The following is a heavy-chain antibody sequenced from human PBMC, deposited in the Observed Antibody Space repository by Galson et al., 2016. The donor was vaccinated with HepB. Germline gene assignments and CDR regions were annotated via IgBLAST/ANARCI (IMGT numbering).Heavy chain of an antibody. J-gene: IGHJ6*02. CDR2: IIPIFGTA. D-gene: IGHD3-22*01. CDR1: GGTFSNYA. Sequence: SCKASGGTFSNYAISWVRQAPGQGLEWMGGIIPIFGTANYAQNFQGRVTITADESTSTAYMELSSLRSEDTAVYYCASRAGDYYDNSGYYYYYNYGMDNWGQGTLVTVSS. V-gene: IGHV1-69*01. CDR3: ASRAGDYYDNSGYYYYYNYGMDN.